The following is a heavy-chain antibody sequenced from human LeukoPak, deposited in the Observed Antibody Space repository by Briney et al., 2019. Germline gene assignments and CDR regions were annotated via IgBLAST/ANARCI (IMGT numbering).Heavy chain of an antibody. D-gene: IGHD3-3*01. CDR3: ARDGVTIFGVVDYGMDV. J-gene: IGHJ6*02. CDR1: GGSISSGDYY. Sequence: SETLSLTCTVSGGSISSGDYYWSWIRQPPGKGLEWIGYIYYSGSTNYNPSLKSRVTISVDTSKNQFSLKLSSVTAADTAVYYCARDGVTIFGVVDYGMDVWGQGTTVTVSS. CDR2: IYYSGST. V-gene: IGHV4-61*08.